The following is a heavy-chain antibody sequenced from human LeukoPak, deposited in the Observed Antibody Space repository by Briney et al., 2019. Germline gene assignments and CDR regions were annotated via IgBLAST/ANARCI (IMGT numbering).Heavy chain of an antibody. V-gene: IGHV4-34*01. J-gene: IGHJ4*02. CDR3: ARTHDSSGYYPIDY. Sequence: SETPSLTCAVYGGSFSGYYWSWIRQPPGKGLEWIGEINHSGSTNYNPSLKSRVTISVDTSKNQFSLKLSSVTAADTAVYYCARTHDSSGYYPIDYWGQGTPVTVSS. D-gene: IGHD3-22*01. CDR2: INHSGST. CDR1: GGSFSGYY.